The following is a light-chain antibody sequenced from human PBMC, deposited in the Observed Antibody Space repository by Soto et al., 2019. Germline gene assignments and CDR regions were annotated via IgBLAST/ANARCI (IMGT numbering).Light chain of an antibody. CDR3: QQLNSYPLT. Sequence: IQLTQSPSSLSASVGDRVTITCRASQGISSYLAWYQQKPGKAPKLLIYAASTLQSGVPSRFSGSGSGTDFTLTISSLQPEDCATYYCQQLNSYPLTFGGGTKVESK. CDR1: QGISSY. J-gene: IGKJ4*01. V-gene: IGKV1-9*01. CDR2: AAS.